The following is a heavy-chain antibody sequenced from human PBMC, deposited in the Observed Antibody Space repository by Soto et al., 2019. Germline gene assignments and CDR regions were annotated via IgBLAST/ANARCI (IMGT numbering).Heavy chain of an antibody. V-gene: IGHV4-59*08. Sequence: SETLSLTCTVSGGSISSYYWSWIRQPPGKGLQYIGYIYYSESTNYNPSLKSRVTISVDTSRNQFSLTLNSMTAADTAVYYCARVPDRWGQGTLVTVSS. CDR2: IYYSEST. CDR1: GGSISSYY. CDR3: ARVPDR. D-gene: IGHD2-2*01. J-gene: IGHJ5*02.